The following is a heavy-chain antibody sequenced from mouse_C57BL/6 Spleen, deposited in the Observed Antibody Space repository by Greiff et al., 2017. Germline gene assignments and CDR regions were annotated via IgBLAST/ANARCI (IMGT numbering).Heavy chain of an antibody. CDR1: GYTFTDYE. J-gene: IGHJ3*01. CDR2: IDPETGGT. V-gene: IGHV1-15*01. CDR3: LIDYGYDLFAY. Sequence: VQLQQSGAELVRPGASVTLSCKASGYTFTDYEMHWVKQTPVHGLEWIGAIDPETGGTAYNQKFKGKAILTADKSSSTAYMELRSLTSEDSAVYYCLIDYGYDLFAYWGQGTLVTVSA. D-gene: IGHD2-2*01.